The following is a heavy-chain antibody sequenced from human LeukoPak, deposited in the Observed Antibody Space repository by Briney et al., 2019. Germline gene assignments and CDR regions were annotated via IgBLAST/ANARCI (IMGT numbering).Heavy chain of an antibody. Sequence: SETLSLTCTVSGGSISSYYWSWIRQPPGRGLEWIGYIYYSGSTNYNASLTNRVTISVDTSKNQFSLKLSSVTAADTAVYYCAREVGYCSGGSCYSYFDYWGQGTLVTVSS. J-gene: IGHJ4*02. CDR3: AREVGYCSGGSCYSYFDY. D-gene: IGHD2-15*01. V-gene: IGHV4-59*01. CDR1: GGSISSYY. CDR2: IYYSGST.